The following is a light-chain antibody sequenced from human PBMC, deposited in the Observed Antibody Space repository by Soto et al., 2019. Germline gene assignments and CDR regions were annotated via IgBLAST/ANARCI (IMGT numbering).Light chain of an antibody. CDR2: DVT. Sequence: QSVLTQPASVSGSPGQSITISCTGTSSDVGGYNSVSWYRQDPGKAPKLMNYDVTNRPSGVSNRFSGSKSGNTASLTISGLQAEDEADYYCSSFTSSITYVFGTGTKVTVL. V-gene: IGLV2-14*01. CDR3: SSFTSSITYV. J-gene: IGLJ1*01. CDR1: SSDVGGYNS.